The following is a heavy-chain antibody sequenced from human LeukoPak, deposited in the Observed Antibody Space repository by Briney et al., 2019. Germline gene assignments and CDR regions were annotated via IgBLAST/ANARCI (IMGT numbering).Heavy chain of an antibody. CDR3: ARDLGGGFIAAAGTIDY. Sequence: ASVKVSCKASGYTFTSYYMHWVRQAPGQGLEWMVVINPSGGSTSYAQKYQGRVTLTRDTSTSTVYMELSSLRSEDTAVYYCARDLGGGFIAAAGTIDYWGQGTLVTVSS. D-gene: IGHD6-13*01. CDR2: INPSGGST. V-gene: IGHV1-46*01. J-gene: IGHJ4*02. CDR1: GYTFTSYY.